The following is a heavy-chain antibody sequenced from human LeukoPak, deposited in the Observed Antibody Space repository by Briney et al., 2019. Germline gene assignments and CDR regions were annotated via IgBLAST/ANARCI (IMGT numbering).Heavy chain of an antibody. V-gene: IGHV3-7*01. CDR3: ARDPRVGYCSSSNCQGGCNYFDP. D-gene: IGHD2-2*01. CDR2: IKRNGSEK. J-gene: IGHJ5*02. CDR1: GFTFSSHW. Sequence: PGGSLRLSCVASGFTFSSHWMNWVRQAPGKGLEWVANIKRNGSEKYYVDSVKGRFTISRDNAKNSLFLQMNSLRAEDTAVYYCARDPRVGYCSSSNCQGGCNYFDPWGQGTLVTLPS.